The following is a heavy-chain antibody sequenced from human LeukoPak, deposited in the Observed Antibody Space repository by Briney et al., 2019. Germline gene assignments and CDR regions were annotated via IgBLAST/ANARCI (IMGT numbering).Heavy chain of an antibody. CDR2: ISNSSSTI. J-gene: IGHJ6*03. D-gene: IGHD2-15*01. CDR1: GFTFSSYS. CDR3: ARLIVVVVAARSYYYYYYMDV. Sequence: PGGSLRLSCAASGFTFSSYSMNWVRQAPGKRLVRVTYISNSSSTIYCADSVKGRFTISRDNAKNSLYLQMNSLRAEDTAVYYCARLIVVVVAARSYYYYYYMDVWGKGTTVTVSS. V-gene: IGHV3-48*01.